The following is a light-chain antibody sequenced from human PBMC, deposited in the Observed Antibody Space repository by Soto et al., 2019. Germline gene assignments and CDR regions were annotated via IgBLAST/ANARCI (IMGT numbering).Light chain of an antibody. CDR1: SSDVGGYNH. V-gene: IGLV2-11*01. J-gene: IGLJ1*01. Sequence: QSALTQPRSLSGSPGQSVTVSCTGTSSDVGGYNHVSWYQQHPGKAPKLMIYDVINRPSGVPERFSGSKSGNTASLTISGLQAEDEADYYCCSYAGTYTFVFGTGTKVTVL. CDR3: CSYAGTYTFV. CDR2: DVI.